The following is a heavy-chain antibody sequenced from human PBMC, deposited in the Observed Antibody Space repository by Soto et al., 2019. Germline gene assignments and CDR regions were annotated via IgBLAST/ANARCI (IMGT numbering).Heavy chain of an antibody. CDR3: AREDSIIIPAVSDF. Sequence: PGGSLRLSCAVSGFTVSTNYMGWVRQAPGKGLEWVSIIYYGGSTYYSDSVKGRFTISRDNAKNSVSLQMNTLRVEDTAVYYCAREDSIIIPAVSDFWGQGTLVTVSS. V-gene: IGHV3-53*01. J-gene: IGHJ4*02. CDR2: IYYGGST. D-gene: IGHD2-2*01. CDR1: GFTVSTNY.